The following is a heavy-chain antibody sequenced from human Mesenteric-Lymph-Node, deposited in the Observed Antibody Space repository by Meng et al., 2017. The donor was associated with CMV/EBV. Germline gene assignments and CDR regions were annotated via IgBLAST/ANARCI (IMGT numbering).Heavy chain of an antibody. V-gene: IGHV3-33*06. CDR2: IWYYDGSDK. J-gene: IGHJ4*02. Sequence: ASVFTFSGYGMHWVRQAPGKGLEWVAVIWYYDGSDKYYADSVKGRFTISRDNSKNTLYLQMNSLRAEDTAVYYCAKDLSGTTCPDYWGQGTLVTVSS. CDR1: VFTFSGYG. D-gene: IGHD1-7*01. CDR3: AKDLSGTTCPDY.